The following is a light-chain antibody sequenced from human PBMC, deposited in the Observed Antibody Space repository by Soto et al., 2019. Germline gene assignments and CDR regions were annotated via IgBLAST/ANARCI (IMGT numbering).Light chain of an antibody. CDR1: QAISYF. CDR2: AAS. J-gene: IGKJ5*01. V-gene: IGKV1-16*02. CDR3: QQYMRYPVT. Sequence: DIQMTQSPSSLSASVGDRVTITCRASQAISYFLAWFQQKPGQAPKSLISAASRLQSGVPSKFSGSGSGTDFTLTINCLQPEDSATCYCQQYMRYPVTFGQGTRLEI.